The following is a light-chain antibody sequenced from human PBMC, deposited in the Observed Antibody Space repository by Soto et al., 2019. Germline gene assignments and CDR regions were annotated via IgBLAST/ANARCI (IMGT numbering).Light chain of an antibody. CDR3: SSYAGSFPH. J-gene: IGLJ2*01. CDR1: SSSIGSYNF. V-gene: IGLV2-11*01. Sequence: QSALTQPRSVSGSPGQSVTISCAGTSSSIGSYNFVSWYQQHPGKAPKLIIYDVTRRPSGVPDRFSGSKSGNTASLTISGLQADDEAHYYCSSYAGSFPHFGGGTQLTVL. CDR2: DVT.